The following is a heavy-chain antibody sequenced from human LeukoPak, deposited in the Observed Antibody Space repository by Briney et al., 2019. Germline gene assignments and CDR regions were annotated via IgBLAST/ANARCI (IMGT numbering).Heavy chain of an antibody. CDR3: ARADVGVTTYSHYYYYYYMDV. D-gene: IGHD4-17*01. CDR2: IKQDGSEK. Sequence: GGSLRLSCAASGFTFSSYWMSWVRQAPGKGLEWVANIKQDGSEKYYVDSVKGRFTISRDNAKNSLYLQMNSLRAEDTAVYYCARADVGVTTYSHYYYYYYMDVWGKGTTVTVSS. J-gene: IGHJ6*03. V-gene: IGHV3-7*01. CDR1: GFTFSSYW.